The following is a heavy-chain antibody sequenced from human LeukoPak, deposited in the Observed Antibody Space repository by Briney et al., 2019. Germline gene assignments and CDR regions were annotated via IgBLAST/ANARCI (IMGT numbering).Heavy chain of an antibody. CDR2: IYNGGKT. CDR1: GVSINTYY. D-gene: IGHD1-26*01. CDR3: AAGPWELDF. Sequence: SSETLSLTCTVSGVSINTYYASWIRQAPGKGLEFIGFIYNGGKTNYNPSLKSRATISVDTSINHFSLRLTSVTAADTAMYYCAAGPWELDFWGQGTLVTVSS. V-gene: IGHV4-4*09. J-gene: IGHJ4*02.